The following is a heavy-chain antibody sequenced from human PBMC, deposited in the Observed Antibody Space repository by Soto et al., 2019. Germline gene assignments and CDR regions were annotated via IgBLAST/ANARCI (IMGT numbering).Heavy chain of an antibody. V-gene: IGHV1-8*01. Sequence: VKVSCKASRYTFISYDINWVRQAPGQGLEWMGWMNPSSANTGYAQKFQGRISMTRNTSMNTAYMELNSLTPEDTAVYYCTRGQEVWWNAGPLGLHGLDVWGQGTTVTVSS. CDR2: MNPSSANT. D-gene: IGHD3-16*01. J-gene: IGHJ6*02. CDR1: RYTFISYD. CDR3: TRGQEVWWNAGPLGLHGLDV.